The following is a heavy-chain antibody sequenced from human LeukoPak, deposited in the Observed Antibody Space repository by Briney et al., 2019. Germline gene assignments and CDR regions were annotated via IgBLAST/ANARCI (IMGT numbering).Heavy chain of an antibody. CDR1: GGSISSYY. V-gene: IGHV4-59*01. D-gene: IGHD3-22*01. CDR3: ARRNYYDSSAPFDP. Sequence: SETLSLTCTVSGGSISSYYWSWIRQPPGKGPEWIGYIYYSGSTNYNPSLKSRVTISVDTSKNQFSLKLSSVTAADTAVYYCARRNYYDSSAPFDPWGQGTLVTVSS. CDR2: IYYSGST. J-gene: IGHJ5*02.